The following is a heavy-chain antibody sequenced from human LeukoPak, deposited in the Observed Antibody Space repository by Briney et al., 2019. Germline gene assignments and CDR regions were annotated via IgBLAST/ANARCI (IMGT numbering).Heavy chain of an antibody. D-gene: IGHD6-13*01. J-gene: IGHJ4*02. V-gene: IGHV3-30*02. CDR3: AREGMAAAGSPYYFDY. Sequence: GGSLRLSCAASGFTFSSYGMHWVRQAPGKGLEWVAFIRYDGSNKYYADSVKGRFTISRDNSKNTLYLQMNSLRAEDTAVYYCAREGMAAAGSPYYFDYWGQGTLVTVSS. CDR2: IRYDGSNK. CDR1: GFTFSSYG.